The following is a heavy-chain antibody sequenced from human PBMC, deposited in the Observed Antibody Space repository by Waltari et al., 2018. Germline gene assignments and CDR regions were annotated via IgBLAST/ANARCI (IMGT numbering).Heavy chain of an antibody. CDR1: GFTLRGHW. D-gene: IGHD5-18*01. V-gene: IGHV3-74*01. CDR3: ARVEYSYGPYCFDS. J-gene: IGHJ4*02. CDR2: MRSDGNTT. Sequence: EVQLVESGGGLVQPGGSLRLSCEASGFTLRGHWMHWVRQAPGKGLVWVARMRSDGNTTTYADCVKGRFTIARDNAKNTVFLEMNSLTAEDTAMYYCARVEYSYGPYCFDSWGQGTLVTVSS.